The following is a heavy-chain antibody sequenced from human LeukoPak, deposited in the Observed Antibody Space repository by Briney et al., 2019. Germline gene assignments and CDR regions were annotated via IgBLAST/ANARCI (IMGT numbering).Heavy chain of an antibody. CDR3: AQTHYDFWSGYYTVWFDP. J-gene: IGHJ5*02. V-gene: IGHV1-69*02. CDR2: IIPILGIA. D-gene: IGHD3-3*01. Sequence: SVKVSCKASGGTFGSYTISRVRQAPGQGLEWMGRIIPILGIANYAQKFQGRVTITADKSTSTAYMELSSLRSEDTAVYYCAQTHYDFWSGYYTVWFDPWGQGTLVTVSS. CDR1: GGTFGSYT.